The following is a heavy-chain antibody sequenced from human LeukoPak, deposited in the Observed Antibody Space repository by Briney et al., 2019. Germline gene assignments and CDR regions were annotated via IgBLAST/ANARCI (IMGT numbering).Heavy chain of an antibody. D-gene: IGHD1-7*01. CDR3: AREVTGTTNTLYNWFDP. CDR1: GRSISSGDYY. Sequence: PSETLSLTCTVSGRSISSGDYYWSWIRQPPGKGLEWFGYIYYSGSTYYNPSLKSRVTISVDTSKNQFSLKLSSVTAADNAVYYCAREVTGTTNTLYNWFDPWGQGTLVTVSS. J-gene: IGHJ5*02. V-gene: IGHV4-30-4*08. CDR2: IYYSGST.